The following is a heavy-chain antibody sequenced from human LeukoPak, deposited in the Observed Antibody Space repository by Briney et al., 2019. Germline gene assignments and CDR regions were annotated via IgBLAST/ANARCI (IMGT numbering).Heavy chain of an antibody. D-gene: IGHD3-10*01. V-gene: IGHV3-49*04. J-gene: IGHJ6*03. CDR2: IRSNAYGGTT. Sequence: GGSLRLSCAASGFNLGSYGMSWVRQAPGKGLEWVGFIRSNAYGGTTEYAASVKGRFTISRDDSKTIAYLQMNSLKTEDTAVYYCTRVDYYGSGSYSYYFYMDVWGKGTTVTVSS. CDR1: GFNLGSYG. CDR3: TRVDYYGSGSYSYYFYMDV.